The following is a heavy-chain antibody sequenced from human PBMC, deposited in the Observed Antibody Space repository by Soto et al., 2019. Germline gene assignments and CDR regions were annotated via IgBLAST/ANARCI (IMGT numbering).Heavy chain of an antibody. D-gene: IGHD2-15*01. CDR1: GGTFSSYT. Sequence: ASVKVSCKASGGTFSSYTISWVRQAPGQGLEWMGRIIPILGIANYAQKFQGRVTITADKSTSTAYRELSSLRSEDTAVYYCARAMAQGYCSGGSCDAFDIWGQGTMVTVSS. V-gene: IGHV1-69*02. CDR2: IIPILGIA. J-gene: IGHJ3*02. CDR3: ARAMAQGYCSGGSCDAFDI.